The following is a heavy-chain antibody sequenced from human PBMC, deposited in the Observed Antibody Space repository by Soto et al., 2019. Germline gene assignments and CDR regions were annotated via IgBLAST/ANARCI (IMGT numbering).Heavy chain of an antibody. J-gene: IGHJ4*02. V-gene: IGHV4-59*01. Sequence: ETLSRTCTVSGGSISSYYWSWIRQPPGKGLEWIGYIYYSGSTNYNPSLKSRVTISVDTSKNQFSLKLSSVTAADTAVYYCARGNVDTAMVTYDYWGQGTLVTVSS. CDR3: ARGNVDTAMVTYDY. D-gene: IGHD5-18*01. CDR2: IYYSGST. CDR1: GGSISSYY.